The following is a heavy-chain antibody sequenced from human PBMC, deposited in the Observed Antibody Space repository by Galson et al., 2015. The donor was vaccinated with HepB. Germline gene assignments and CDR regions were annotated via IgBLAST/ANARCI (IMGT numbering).Heavy chain of an antibody. CDR1: GFTFSSYA. J-gene: IGHJ4*02. Sequence: SLRLSCAASGFTFSSYAMHWVRQAPGKGLEWVAVISYDGSNKYYADSVKGRFTISRDNSKNTLYLQMNSLRAEDTAVYYCARVRYAYCGGDCSLDYWGQGTLVTVSS. V-gene: IGHV3-30-3*01. D-gene: IGHD2-21*01. CDR2: ISYDGSNK. CDR3: ARVRYAYCGGDCSLDY.